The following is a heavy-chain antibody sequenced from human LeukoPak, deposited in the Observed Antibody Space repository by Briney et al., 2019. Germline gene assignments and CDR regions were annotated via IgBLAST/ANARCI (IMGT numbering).Heavy chain of an antibody. CDR1: GYTFTSYG. D-gene: IGHD4-23*01. V-gene: IGHV1-18*01. CDR2: ISAYNGNT. J-gene: IGHJ6*02. Sequence: ASVKVSCKASGYTFTSYGISWVRQAPGQGLEWMGWISAYNGNTNYAQKFQGRVTMTRDTSTSTVYMELSSLRSEDTAVYYCARDTVVTPTPGGMDVWGQGTTVTVSS. CDR3: ARDTVVTPTPGGMDV.